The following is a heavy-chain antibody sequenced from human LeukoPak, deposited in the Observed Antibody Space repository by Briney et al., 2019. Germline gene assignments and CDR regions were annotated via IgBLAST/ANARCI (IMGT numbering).Heavy chain of an antibody. CDR3: ARGPMVRGVVFYYYYMDV. Sequence: PGGSLRLSCAASGFTFSSYGMHWVRQAPGKGLEWVAVIWYDGSNKYYADSVKGRFTISRDNSKNTLYLQMNSLRAEDTAVYYCARGPMVRGVVFYYYYMDVWGKGTTVTVSS. V-gene: IGHV3-33*01. CDR1: GFTFSSYG. J-gene: IGHJ6*03. CDR2: IWYDGSNK. D-gene: IGHD3-10*01.